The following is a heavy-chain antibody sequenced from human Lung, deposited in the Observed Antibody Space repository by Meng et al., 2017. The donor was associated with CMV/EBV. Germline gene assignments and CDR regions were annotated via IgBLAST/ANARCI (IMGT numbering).Heavy chain of an antibody. CDR2: INPRSGGT. CDR1: GYTFAGYH. CDR3: PRWGGGDIIVVPAAFDN. V-gene: IGHV1-2*02. J-gene: IGHJ4*02. Sequence: ASVKVSCKASGYTFAGYHLHWVRQAPGQGLEWLGWINPRSGGTNYAPNFRGRVTMTTDTSVNTVYMQLSRLIPDDTATYFCPRWGGGDIIVVPAAFDNWGQGXLVTVSS. D-gene: IGHD2-2*01.